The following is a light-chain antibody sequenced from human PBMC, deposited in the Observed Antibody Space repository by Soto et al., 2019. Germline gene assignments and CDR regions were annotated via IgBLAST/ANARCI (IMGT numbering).Light chain of an antibody. CDR3: QSYDSSLSGSNV. CDR1: SSNIGAGYD. Sequence: QSALTQPPSVSGAPGQRVTISCTGSSSNIGAGYDVHWYQQLPGTAPKLLIYGNSNRPSGVPDRFSGSKSGTSASLAITGLLAEDEADYYCQSYDSSLSGSNVFGXGXXVTVL. J-gene: IGLJ1*01. CDR2: GNS. V-gene: IGLV1-40*01.